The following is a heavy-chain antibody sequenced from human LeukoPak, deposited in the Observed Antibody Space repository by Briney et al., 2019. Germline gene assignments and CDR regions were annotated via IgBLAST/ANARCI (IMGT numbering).Heavy chain of an antibody. V-gene: IGHV3-11*01. D-gene: IGHD3-3*01. CDR1: GFTFSDYY. J-gene: IGHJ3*02. CDR3: ARVFRPSLTVFIIRGAFDI. Sequence: GGSLRLSCAASGFTFSDYYMSWIRQAPGKGLEWVSYISSSGSTIYYTDSVKGRFTISRDNAKNSLYLQMNSLRAEDTAVYYCARVFRPSLTVFIIRGAFDIWGQGTMVTVSS. CDR2: ISSSGSTI.